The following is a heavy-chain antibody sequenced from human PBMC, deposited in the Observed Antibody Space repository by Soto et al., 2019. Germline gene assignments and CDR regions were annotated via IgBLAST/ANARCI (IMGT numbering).Heavy chain of an antibody. Sequence: SETLSLTCTVSGDSISSYYWSWIRQPPGKRLEWIGNINYSGSTNYNPALRSRVTMSVDTSKSQFSLKLNSVTAADTAVYHCASQVDIVAAFDYWGQGTLVTVSS. J-gene: IGHJ4*02. D-gene: IGHD5-12*01. CDR1: GDSISSYY. CDR2: INYSGST. V-gene: IGHV4-59*08. CDR3: ASQVDIVAAFDY.